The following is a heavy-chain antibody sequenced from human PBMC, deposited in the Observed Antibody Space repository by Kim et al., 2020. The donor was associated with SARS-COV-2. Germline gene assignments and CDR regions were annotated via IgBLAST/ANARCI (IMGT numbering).Heavy chain of an antibody. CDR3: ARERVYVVIPSYFDY. CDR2: INYSGST. CDR1: GGSISSSSYY. D-gene: IGHD3-22*01. V-gene: IGHV4-39*07. Sequence: SETLSLTCTVSGGSISSSSYYWGWIRQPPGKGREWSGSINYSGSTYYNLTLKSRVTISVDTSKNQFSLKLSSVTAADTAVYYCARERVYVVIPSYFDYWGQGTLVTVSS. J-gene: IGHJ4*02.